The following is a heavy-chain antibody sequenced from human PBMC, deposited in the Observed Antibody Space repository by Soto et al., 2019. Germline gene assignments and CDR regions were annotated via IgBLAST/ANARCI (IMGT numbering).Heavy chain of an antibody. CDR2: IYYDGST. CDR1: GASISSNTFY. CDR3: ARSHIVPRLFMYPYDS. Sequence: SETLSLTCTVSGASISSNTFYWGWIRQPPGKGLESIANIYYDGSTYYNPSLKSRVTISLDTSKNQFSLKLSSVTAADTAVYNCARSHIVPRLFMYPYDSWGQGTLVTVSS. V-gene: IGHV4-39*01. J-gene: IGHJ4*02. D-gene: IGHD6-6*01.